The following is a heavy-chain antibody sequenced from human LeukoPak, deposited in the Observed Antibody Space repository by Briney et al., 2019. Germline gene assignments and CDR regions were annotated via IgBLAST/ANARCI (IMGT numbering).Heavy chain of an antibody. D-gene: IGHD4-17*01. CDR3: AKTTVTTSGILFDY. Sequence: SETLSLTCTVYGGSISSGDYYWSWIRQPPGKGLEWIGYIYYSGSTFYNPSLKSRVTISVDTSKNQFSLKLSSVTAADTAVYYCAKTTVTTSGILFDYWGRGTLVTVSS. CDR2: IYYSGST. CDR1: GGSISSGDYY. J-gene: IGHJ4*02. V-gene: IGHV4-30-4*08.